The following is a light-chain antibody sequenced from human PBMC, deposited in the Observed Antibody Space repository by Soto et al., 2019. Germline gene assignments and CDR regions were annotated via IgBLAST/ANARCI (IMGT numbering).Light chain of an antibody. V-gene: IGKV1-5*03. CDR1: QTISSW. CDR2: KAS. Sequence: DIQMTQSPSTLSGSVGDRVTITCRASQTISSWLAWYQQKPGKAPKLLIYKASTLKSGVPSRFSGNGSETEFTLTIDSLQPDDFATYYCQQYITYQWTFGQGTKVDIK. J-gene: IGKJ1*01. CDR3: QQYITYQWT.